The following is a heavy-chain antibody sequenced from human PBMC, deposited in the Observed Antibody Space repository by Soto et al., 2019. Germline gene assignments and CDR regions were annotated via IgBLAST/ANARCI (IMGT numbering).Heavy chain of an antibody. CDR2: INPNSGGT. J-gene: IGHJ6*02. CDR3: ARDRREYYDILTGSGGPGTCYCVIDV. V-gene: IGHV1-2*02. D-gene: IGHD3-9*01. CDR1: GYTFTGYY. Sequence: ASVKVSCKASGYTFTGYYMHWVRQAPGQGLEWMGWINPNSGGTNYAQKFQGRVTMTRDTSISTAYMELSRLRSDDTAVYYCARDRREYYDILTGSGGPGTCYCVIDVCGPGPRLTVSS.